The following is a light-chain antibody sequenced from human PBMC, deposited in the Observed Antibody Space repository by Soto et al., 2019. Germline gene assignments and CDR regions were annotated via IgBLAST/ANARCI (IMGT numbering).Light chain of an antibody. V-gene: IGKV3-11*01. CDR3: QQRSNWPPTWT. Sequence: EIVLTHSQGTLSLSPCEGATLSASASQSVSNNYLAWYQQKPGQAPRLLIYDASNRATGIPARFSGSGSGTDFTLTISSLEPEDFAVYYCQQRSNWPPTWTFGQGTKVDIK. CDR2: DAS. J-gene: IGKJ1*01. CDR1: QSVSNNY.